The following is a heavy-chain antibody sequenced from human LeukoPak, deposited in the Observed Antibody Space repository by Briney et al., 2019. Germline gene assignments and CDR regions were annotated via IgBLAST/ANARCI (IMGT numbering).Heavy chain of an antibody. J-gene: IGHJ4*02. CDR3: ASRYSSSWYYY. CDR1: GFTFSSYD. D-gene: IGHD6-13*01. V-gene: IGHV3-13*01. Sequence: QPGGSLRLSCAASGFTFSSYDMHWVRQATGKGLEWVSAIGTAGDTYYPGSVKGRFTISRENAKNSLYLQMNSLRAEDTAVYYCASRYSSSWYYYWGQGTLVTVSS. CDR2: IGTAGDT.